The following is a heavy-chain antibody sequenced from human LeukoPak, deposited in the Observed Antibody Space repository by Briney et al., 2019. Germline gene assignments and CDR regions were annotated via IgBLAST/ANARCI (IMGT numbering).Heavy chain of an antibody. CDR2: ISYDGSNK. CDR1: GFTFSSYA. V-gene: IGHV3-30-3*01. CDR3: ARDGAAVAGTFEVEHYFDY. D-gene: IGHD6-19*01. Sequence: GGSLRLSCAASGFTFSSYAMSWVRQAPGKGLEWVAVISYDGSNKYYADSVKGRFTISRDNSKNTLYLQMNSLRAEDTAVYYCARDGAAVAGTFEVEHYFDYWGQGTLVTVSS. J-gene: IGHJ4*02.